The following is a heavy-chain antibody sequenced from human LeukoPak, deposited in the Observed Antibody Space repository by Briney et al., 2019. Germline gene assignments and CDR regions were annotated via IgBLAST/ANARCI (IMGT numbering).Heavy chain of an antibody. Sequence: AASVKVSCTASGGTFSSYAISWVRQAPGQGLEWMGRIIPIFGIANYAQKLQGRVTITADKSTSTAYMELSSLRSEVTVVYYCARMVDSSGPDIDYWGEETLVTVSS. V-gene: IGHV1-69*04. D-gene: IGHD3-22*01. CDR3: ARMVDSSGPDIDY. CDR2: IIPIFGIA. J-gene: IGHJ4*02. CDR1: GGTFSSYA.